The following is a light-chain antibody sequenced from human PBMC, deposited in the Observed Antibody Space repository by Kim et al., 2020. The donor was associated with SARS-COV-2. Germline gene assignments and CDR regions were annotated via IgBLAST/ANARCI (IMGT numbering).Light chain of an antibody. Sequence: GQSVTNAFTGTGSDVGGYGLVSWYQQFPGKAPKLIIYDVYNRPAAVPGRFSGSKSGNTASLTISGLQTEDEADYYCCSYAGSFSWVFGGGTQLTVL. J-gene: IGLJ3*02. CDR2: DVY. CDR3: CSYAGSFSWV. V-gene: IGLV2-11*01. CDR1: GSDVGGYGL.